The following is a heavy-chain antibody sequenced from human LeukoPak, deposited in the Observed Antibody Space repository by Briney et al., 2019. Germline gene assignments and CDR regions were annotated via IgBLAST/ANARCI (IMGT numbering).Heavy chain of an antibody. CDR1: GGSVSTSDYY. V-gene: IGHV4-39*07. CDR3: ARVFDS. Sequence: PTETLSLTCTVSGGSVSTSDYYWGWIRQSPVKGLEWIGDVFYTGKTNYNPSLRGRATISIDTSKNQFSLKLTYVTAADSAVYYCARVFDSWGQGTLVTVSS. CDR2: VFYTGKT. J-gene: IGHJ4*02.